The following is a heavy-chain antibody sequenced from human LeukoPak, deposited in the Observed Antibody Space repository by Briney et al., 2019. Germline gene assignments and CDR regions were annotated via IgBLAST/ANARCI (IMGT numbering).Heavy chain of an antibody. CDR2: ISGSSSYI. J-gene: IGHJ4*02. V-gene: IGHV3-21*01. CDR1: GFTFSSYS. D-gene: IGHD2-8*01. Sequence: GGSLRLSRAVSGFTFSSYSMNWVRQAPGKGLEWVSSISGSSSYIYYADSVKGRFTISRDNAKNSLYLQMNSLRAEDSAVYYCARSLTKGYCTNGVCRTYYFDYWGQGTLVTVSS. CDR3: ARSLTKGYCTNGVCRTYYFDY.